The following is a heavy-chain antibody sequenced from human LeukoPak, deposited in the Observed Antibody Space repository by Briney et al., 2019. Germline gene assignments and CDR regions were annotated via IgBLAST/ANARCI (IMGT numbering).Heavy chain of an antibody. CDR2: ISYDGSNK. V-gene: IGHV3-30*18. CDR1: GFTFSSYV. D-gene: IGHD2-2*01. CDR3: AKDGLVVPAASAEYFQH. J-gene: IGHJ1*01. Sequence: GRSLRLSCAASGFTFSSYVMHWVRQAPGKGLEWVAVISYDGSNKYYADSVKGRFTISRDNSKNTLYLQMNSLRAEDTAVYYCAKDGLVVPAASAEYFQHWGQGTLVTVSS.